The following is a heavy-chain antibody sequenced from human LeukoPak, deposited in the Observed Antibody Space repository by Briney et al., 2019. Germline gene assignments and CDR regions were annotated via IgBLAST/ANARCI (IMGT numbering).Heavy chain of an antibody. D-gene: IGHD2-2*01. Sequence: SETLSLTCTVSGHSISRDYYWGWIRQPPGKGLEWIGSIYHSGSTYYKPSLKSRVTISLDTSKNQFSLKLNSVTAADTAVYYCARGYCSTTNCYLDAFDLWGQGTMVTVSS. CDR3: ARGYCSTTNCYLDAFDL. CDR2: IYHSGST. J-gene: IGHJ3*01. CDR1: GHSISRDYY. V-gene: IGHV4-38-2*02.